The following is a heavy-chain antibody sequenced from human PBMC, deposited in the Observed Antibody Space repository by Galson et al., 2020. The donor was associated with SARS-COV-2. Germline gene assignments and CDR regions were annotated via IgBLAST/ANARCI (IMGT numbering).Heavy chain of an antibody. CDR3: ARARAEMTTVVAFDV. CDR2: ISYSGST. V-gene: IGHV4-31*01. Sequence: SQTLSLTCTVSGGSISSGGYYWSWIRQHPGKGLEWIGYISYSGSTYYNPSLKSLLTISVDTSKNQFSLKLSSVAAADTAVYYCARARAEMTTVVAFDVWGQGRMVTVSS. CDR1: GGSISSGGYY. J-gene: IGHJ3*01. D-gene: IGHD4-4*01.